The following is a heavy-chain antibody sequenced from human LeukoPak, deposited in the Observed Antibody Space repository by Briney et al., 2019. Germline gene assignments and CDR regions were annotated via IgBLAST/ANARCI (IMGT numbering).Heavy chain of an antibody. Sequence: PGGSLRLSCAASGFTFSSYSMNWVRQAPGKGLEWLSSISGSSSYIYYADSVKGRFTISRDNAKNPLYLQMNSLRAEDTAVYYCARDILDSSGANWFDPWGQGTLVTVSS. D-gene: IGHD3-22*01. J-gene: IGHJ5*02. CDR1: GFTFSSYS. CDR3: ARDILDSSGANWFDP. V-gene: IGHV3-21*01. CDR2: ISGSSSYI.